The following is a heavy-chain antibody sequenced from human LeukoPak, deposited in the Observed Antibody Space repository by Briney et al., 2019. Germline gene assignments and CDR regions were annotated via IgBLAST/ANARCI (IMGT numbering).Heavy chain of an antibody. CDR3: ARDHQNVVVTAISYYYGMDA. CDR2: ISGSGAAT. J-gene: IGHJ6*02. V-gene: IGHV3-23*01. D-gene: IGHD2-21*02. Sequence: GGSLRLSCAASGFTFSSYAMSWVRQAPGKGLEWVSAISGSGAATYYADSVKGRFTISRDNSKNSLYLQMNSLRAEDTAVYYCARDHQNVVVTAISYYYGMDAWGQGTTVTVSS. CDR1: GFTFSSYA.